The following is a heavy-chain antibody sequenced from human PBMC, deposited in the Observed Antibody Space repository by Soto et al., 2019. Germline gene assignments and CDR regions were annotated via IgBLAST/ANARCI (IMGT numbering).Heavy chain of an antibody. Sequence: GASVKVSCKASGYTFTGHYMHWVRQAPGQGLEWMGWINPNSGGTNYAQKFQGWVTMTRDTSISTAYMELSRLRSDDTAVYYCARDRPLYSSSWLEFDPWGQGTLVTVSS. V-gene: IGHV1-2*04. D-gene: IGHD6-13*01. CDR1: GYTFTGHY. CDR2: INPNSGGT. CDR3: ARDRPLYSSSWLEFDP. J-gene: IGHJ5*02.